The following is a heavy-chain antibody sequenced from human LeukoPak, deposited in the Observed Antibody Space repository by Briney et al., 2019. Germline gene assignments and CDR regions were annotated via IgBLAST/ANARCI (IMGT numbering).Heavy chain of an antibody. J-gene: IGHJ4*02. CDR3: ASRQWPFHYDY. CDR2: ISGSGGST. V-gene: IGHV3-23*01. CDR1: GFTFSSYA. Sequence: GGSLRLSCAASGFTFSSYAMSWVRQAPRKGLEWVSAISGSGGSTYYADSVKGRFTISRDNSKNTLYLQMNSLRAEDTAVYYCASRQWPFHYDYWGQGTLVTVSS. D-gene: IGHD6-19*01.